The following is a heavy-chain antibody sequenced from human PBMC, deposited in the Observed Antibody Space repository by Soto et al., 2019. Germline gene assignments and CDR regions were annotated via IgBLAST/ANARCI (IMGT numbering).Heavy chain of an antibody. Sequence: SETLSLTCTVSGGSISSYYWSWIRQPPGKGLEWIGYIYYSGSTNYNPSLKSRVTISVDTSKNQFSLKLSSVTAADTAVYYCARASNPYGMATTHFDICGQGPMV. CDR1: GGSISSYY. J-gene: IGHJ3*02. D-gene: IGHD5-12*01. V-gene: IGHV4-59*01. CDR2: IYYSGST. CDR3: ARASNPYGMATTHFDI.